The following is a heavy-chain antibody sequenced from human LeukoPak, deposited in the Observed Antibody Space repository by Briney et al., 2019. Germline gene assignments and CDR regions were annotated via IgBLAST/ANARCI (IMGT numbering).Heavy chain of an antibody. V-gene: IGHV4-34*01. CDR2: IYHSGST. J-gene: IGHJ2*01. CDR1: GGSFSGYY. D-gene: IGHD2-15*01. Sequence: SETLSLTCAVYGGSFSGYYWSWIRQPPGKGLEWIGEIYHSGSTNYNPSLKSRVTISVDKSKNQFSLKLSSVTAADTAVYYCARDVVVVAASDLWGRGTLVTVSS. CDR3: ARDVVVVAASDL.